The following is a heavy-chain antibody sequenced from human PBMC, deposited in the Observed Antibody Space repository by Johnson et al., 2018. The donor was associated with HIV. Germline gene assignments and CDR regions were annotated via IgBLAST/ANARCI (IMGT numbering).Heavy chain of an antibody. CDR2: ISYDGSNK. Sequence: QVQLVESGGGVVQPGRSLRLSCAASGFTFSSYAMHWVRQAPGKGLEWVAVISYDGSNKYYADSVKGRFTISRDNAKNSMYLQMNSLRAEDTAVYYCARDLGDGYNWDAFDIWGQGTMVTVSS. V-gene: IGHV3-30-3*01. D-gene: IGHD5-24*01. CDR1: GFTFSSYA. CDR3: ARDLGDGYNWDAFDI. J-gene: IGHJ3*02.